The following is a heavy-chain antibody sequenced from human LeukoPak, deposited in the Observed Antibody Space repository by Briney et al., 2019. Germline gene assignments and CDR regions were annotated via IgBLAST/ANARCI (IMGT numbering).Heavy chain of an antibody. D-gene: IGHD3-10*01. CDR3: ARGLLWFGGRFDP. J-gene: IGHJ5*02. V-gene: IGHV4-34*01. Sequence: PSETLSLTCAVYGGSFSGYYWSWIRQPPGKGLEWIGEINHSGSTNYNPSLKSRVTISVDTSKNQFSLKLSSVTAADTAVYYCARGLLWFGGRFDPWGQGTLVTVSS. CDR2: INHSGST. CDR1: GGSFSGYY.